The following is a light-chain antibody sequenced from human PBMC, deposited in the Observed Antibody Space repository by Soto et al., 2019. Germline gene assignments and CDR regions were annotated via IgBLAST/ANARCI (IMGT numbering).Light chain of an antibody. CDR2: GAS. V-gene: IGKV3-20*01. J-gene: IGKJ2*01. Sequence: DIVLTQSPGTLSLSPGDRATLSCRASQSLSSSYLAWYQHKPGQAPRLLIYGASSRASGIPAKFSGSGSGTDFTLTISRLEPEDAAVYYCQQYGSFFGQGTQLAIK. CDR1: QSLSSSY. CDR3: QQYGSF.